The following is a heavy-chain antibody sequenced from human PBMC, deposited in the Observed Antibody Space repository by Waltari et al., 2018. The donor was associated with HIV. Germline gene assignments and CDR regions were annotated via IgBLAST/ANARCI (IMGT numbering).Heavy chain of an antibody. CDR3: ARPLGGGYTY. CDR1: GLTFSRYA. D-gene: IGHD3-22*01. V-gene: IGHV3-48*04. CDR2: ISSSSSTI. Sequence: EVQLVESGGGLVQLVGSLRLSWAASGLTFSRYALNWVRQAPGKGLEWISYISSSSSTIYYADSVKGRFTISRDNAKNSVYLQMNSLRAEDTAVYYCARPLGGGYTYWGQGTLVTVSS. J-gene: IGHJ4*02.